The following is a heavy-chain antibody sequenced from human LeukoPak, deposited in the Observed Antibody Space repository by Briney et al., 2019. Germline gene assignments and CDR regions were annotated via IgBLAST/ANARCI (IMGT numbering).Heavy chain of an antibody. V-gene: IGHV1-46*01. J-gene: IGHJ4*02. Sequence: ASVKVSCKASGYTFTSYYMHWVRQAPGQGLEWMGIINPSGGNTNYAQKFQGRVTMTRDTSISTAYMELTRLRSDDTAVYYCARAPSSSSYYFDYWGQGTLVTVSS. CDR3: ARAPSSSSYYFDY. D-gene: IGHD6-13*01. CDR2: INPSGGNT. CDR1: GYTFTSYY.